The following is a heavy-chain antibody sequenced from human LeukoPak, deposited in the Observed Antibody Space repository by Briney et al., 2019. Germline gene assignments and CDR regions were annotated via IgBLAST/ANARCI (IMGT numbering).Heavy chain of an antibody. D-gene: IGHD3-22*01. CDR2: IYPGDPDT. CDR1: GYSFTSYW. Sequence: GESLQISCKGSGYSFTSYWIGWVRQVPGKGLEWMGIIYPGDPDTRYSPSFQGQVTISADKSISTAYLQWSSLKASDTAMYYCARLTEDYYDSSGYYYGYYGMDVWGQGTTVTVSS. V-gene: IGHV5-51*01. CDR3: ARLTEDYYDSSGYYYGYYGMDV. J-gene: IGHJ6*02.